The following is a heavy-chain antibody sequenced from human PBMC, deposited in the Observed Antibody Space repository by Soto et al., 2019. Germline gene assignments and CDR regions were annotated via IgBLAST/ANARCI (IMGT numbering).Heavy chain of an antibody. CDR3: ARQIYDSDTGPNFQYYFDS. J-gene: IGHJ4*02. CDR1: GYSFAGYW. D-gene: IGHD3-22*01. Sequence: GKSLKISCKGSGYSFAGYWITWVRQKPGKGLEWMGRIDPSDSQTYYSPSFRGHVTISVTKSITTVFLQWSSLRASDTAMYYCARQIYDSDTGPNFQYYFDSWGQGTPVTVSS. CDR2: IDPSDSQT. V-gene: IGHV5-10-1*01.